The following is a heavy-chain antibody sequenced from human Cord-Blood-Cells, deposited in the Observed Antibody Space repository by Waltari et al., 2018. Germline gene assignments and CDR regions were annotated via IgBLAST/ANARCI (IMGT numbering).Heavy chain of an antibody. J-gene: IGHJ3*02. D-gene: IGHD7-27*01. V-gene: IGHV3-9*03. Sequence: EVQLVESGGGLVQPGRSLRLSCAASGFTFDDYAMHWVRQAPGKGLEWVSGISWNSGSIGYADSVKGRFTISRDNAKNSLYLQMNSLRAEDMALYYCAKEAPNWGGSGAFDIWGQGTMVTVSS. CDR3: AKEAPNWGGSGAFDI. CDR1: GFTFDDYA. CDR2: ISWNSGSI.